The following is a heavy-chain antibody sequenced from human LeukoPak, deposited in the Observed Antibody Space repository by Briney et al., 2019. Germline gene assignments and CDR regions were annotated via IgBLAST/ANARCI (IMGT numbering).Heavy chain of an antibody. D-gene: IGHD3-10*01. CDR2: INPNSGGI. V-gene: IGHV1-2*02. J-gene: IGHJ4*02. CDR3: ASRALGRPFDY. Sequence: ASVKVSCKASGYTFTGYYMHWVRQAPGQGLEWMGWINPNSGGINYAQKFQGRFTMTRDTSISTAYMELGSLRSDDTAVYYCASRALGRPFDYWGQGTLVTVSS. CDR1: GYTFTGYY.